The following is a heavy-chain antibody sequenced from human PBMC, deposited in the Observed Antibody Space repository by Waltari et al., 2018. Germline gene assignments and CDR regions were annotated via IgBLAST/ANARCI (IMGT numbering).Heavy chain of an antibody. D-gene: IGHD6-13*01. V-gene: IGHV1-69*01. CDR1: GGNFSSYA. J-gene: IGHJ4*02. CDR3: ARDRAAAGYHSFDY. Sequence: QVQLVQSGAEVKKPGSSVKVSCKASGGNFSSYAISWVRQAPGQGLEWMGGIIPIFGTANYAQKFQGRVTITADESTSTAYMELSSLRSEDTAVYYCARDRAAAGYHSFDYWGQGTLVTVSS. CDR2: IIPIFGTA.